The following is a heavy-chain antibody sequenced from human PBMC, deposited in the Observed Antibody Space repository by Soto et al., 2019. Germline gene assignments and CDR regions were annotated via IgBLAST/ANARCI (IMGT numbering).Heavy chain of an antibody. CDR2: IYYSGST. Sequence: SETLSLTCTVSGGSISSYYWSWIRQPPGKGLEWIGYIYYSGSTNYNPSLKSRVTISVDTSKNQFSLKLSSVTAADTAVYYCARQSHPIGDYGDYVGWFDPWGQGTLVTVSS. D-gene: IGHD4-17*01. CDR3: ARQSHPIGDYGDYVGWFDP. J-gene: IGHJ5*02. CDR1: GGSISSYY. V-gene: IGHV4-59*01.